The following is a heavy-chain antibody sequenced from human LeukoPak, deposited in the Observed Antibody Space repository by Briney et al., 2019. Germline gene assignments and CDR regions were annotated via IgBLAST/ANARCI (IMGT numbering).Heavy chain of an antibody. CDR2: INHSGST. J-gene: IGHJ6*02. Sequence: SETLSLTCAVYGGSFSGYYWRWIRQPPGKGLEWIGEINHSGSTNYNPSLQSRVTISVDKTKNQFSLKLSSLTAADPAVYYCARGPYYDFWSGYYGIYYYYGMDVWGQGTTVTVSS. D-gene: IGHD3-3*01. CDR3: ARGPYYDFWSGYYGIYYYYGMDV. V-gene: IGHV4-34*01. CDR1: GGSFSGYY.